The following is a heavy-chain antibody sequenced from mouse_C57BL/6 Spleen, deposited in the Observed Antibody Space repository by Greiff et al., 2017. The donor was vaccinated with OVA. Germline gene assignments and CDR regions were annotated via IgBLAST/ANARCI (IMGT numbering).Heavy chain of an antibody. CDR1: GYTFTSYW. CDR3: TSYYGSSYDY. V-gene: IGHV1-5*01. D-gene: IGHD1-1*01. Sequence: VQLQQSGTVLARPGASVKMSCKTSGYTFTSYWMHWVKQRPGQGLEWIGAIYPGNSDTSYNQKLKGKAKLTAVTSASTAYMELSSLTNEDSAVYYCTSYYGSSYDYWGQGTTLTVSS. CDR2: IYPGNSDT. J-gene: IGHJ2*01.